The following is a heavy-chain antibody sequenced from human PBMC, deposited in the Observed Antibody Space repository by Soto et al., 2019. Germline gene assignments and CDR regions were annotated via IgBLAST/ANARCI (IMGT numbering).Heavy chain of an antibody. CDR2: VSHSGNT. CDR1: GGSFTGHL. V-gene: IGHV4-34*01. Sequence: KPSETLSLTCTVSGGSFTGHLWSWVRQPPGKGLEWIGEVSHSGNTKYYPSLRSRVTLSVDSSKNQISLALTSVTAADTAVYYCARAKFESTGWHQFDIWGQGTLVTVSS. CDR3: ARAKFESTGWHQFDI. J-gene: IGHJ4*02. D-gene: IGHD7-27*01.